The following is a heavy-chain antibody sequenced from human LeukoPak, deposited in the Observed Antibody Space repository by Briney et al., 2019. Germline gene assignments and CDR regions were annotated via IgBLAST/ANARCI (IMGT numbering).Heavy chain of an antibody. J-gene: IGHJ5*01. D-gene: IGHD2-2*01. V-gene: IGHV4-38-2*02. CDR2: IYHSGSA. Sequence: SETLSLACAVSGYSISSGYQGAWIRQSPGKGLEWSGSIYHSGSAHYHPSLKSRVSISVETSKNQFSLKLYSVTAAHTAVYYCARDPRWLTPDCTSTSCYENYSAPWGQGTPVTVPS. CDR3: ARDPRWLTPDCTSTSCYENYSAP. CDR1: GYSISSGYQ.